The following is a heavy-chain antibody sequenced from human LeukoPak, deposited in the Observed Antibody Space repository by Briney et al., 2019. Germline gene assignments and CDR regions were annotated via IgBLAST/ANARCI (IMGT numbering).Heavy chain of an antibody. J-gene: IGHJ4*02. D-gene: IGHD6-19*01. Sequence: SETLSLTCTVSGGFIGSGDYNWGWIRQPPGTGLEGLGYMYYSGSTYDNPALKSRVTISVDTSKNQFSLKLSSVTAADTAVYYCARVVLDYSSGWYIDYWGQGTLVTVSS. CDR2: MYYSGST. V-gene: IGHV4-30-4*08. CDR1: GGFIGSGDYN. CDR3: ARVVLDYSSGWYIDY.